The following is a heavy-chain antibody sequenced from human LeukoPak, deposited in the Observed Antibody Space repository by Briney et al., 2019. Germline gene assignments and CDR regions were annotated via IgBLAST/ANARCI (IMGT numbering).Heavy chain of an antibody. Sequence: GGSLRLSRAASGFTFSSYSMNWVRQAPGKGLEWVSSISSSSSYIYYADSVKGRFTISRDNAKNSLYLQMNSLRAEDTAVYYCARDGEGLAFDYWGQGTLVTVSS. J-gene: IGHJ4*02. V-gene: IGHV3-21*01. D-gene: IGHD2-21*01. CDR2: ISSSSSYI. CDR1: GFTFSSYS. CDR3: ARDGEGLAFDY.